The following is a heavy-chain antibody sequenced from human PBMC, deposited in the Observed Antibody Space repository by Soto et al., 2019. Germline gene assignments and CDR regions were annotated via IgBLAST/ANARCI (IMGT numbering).Heavy chain of an antibody. CDR1: GGSFSGYY. V-gene: IGHV4-34*01. CDR2: INHSGST. Sequence: TSETLSLTCVVYGGSFSGYYWSWIRQPPGKGLEWIGEINHSGSTNYNPSLKSRVTISVDTSKNQFSLKLTSVTAADTAVYYCARDKITGLFDYWGQGTLVTVSS. D-gene: IGHD2-8*02. J-gene: IGHJ4*02. CDR3: ARDKITGLFDY.